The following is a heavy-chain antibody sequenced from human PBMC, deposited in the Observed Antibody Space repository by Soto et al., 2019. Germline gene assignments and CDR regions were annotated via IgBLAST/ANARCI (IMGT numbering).Heavy chain of an antibody. Sequence: EVQLVESGGGLVQPGGSLRLSCAASGFTFSSYWMSWVRQAPGKGLEWVANIKQDGSEKYYVDSVKGRFTISRDNAKNSLYLQKNSLRAEDTDVYYCARVRQHRRLTGYFDYWGQGTLVTVSS. CDR1: GFTFSSYW. V-gene: IGHV3-7*03. J-gene: IGHJ4*02. CDR3: ARVRQHRRLTGYFDY. CDR2: IKQDGSEK. D-gene: IGHD2-21*01.